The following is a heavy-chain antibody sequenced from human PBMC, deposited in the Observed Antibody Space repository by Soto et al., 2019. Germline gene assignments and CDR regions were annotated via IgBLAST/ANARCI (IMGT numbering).Heavy chain of an antibody. CDR3: AKDRPSHDSSSVGNS. Sequence: QVQLVESGGGVVQPGRSLRLSCAASGFTFSSYGMHWVRQAPGKGLEWVAVISYDGSNKYYADSVKGRFTISRDNSKNTLYLQMNSLRAEDTAVYYFAKDRPSHDSSSVGNSWGQGTLVTVSS. CDR2: ISYDGSNK. D-gene: IGHD3-22*01. J-gene: IGHJ4*02. V-gene: IGHV3-30*18. CDR1: GFTFSSYG.